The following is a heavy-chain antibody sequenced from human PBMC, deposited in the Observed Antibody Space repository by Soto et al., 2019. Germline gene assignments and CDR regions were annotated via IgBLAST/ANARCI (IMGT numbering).Heavy chain of an antibody. J-gene: IGHJ6*02. Sequence: QVQLVQSGAEVKKPGSSVKVSCKASGGTFSSYAISWVRQAPGQGLEWMGGIIPIFGTANYAQKFQGRVTMTADXXTXPXXMALSSLRSEATAADYCAREGSDSSGYYYYYGMDVWGQGTTVTVSS. CDR3: AREGSDSSGYYYYYGMDV. V-gene: IGHV1-69*12. D-gene: IGHD3-22*01. CDR2: IIPIFGTA. CDR1: GGTFSSYA.